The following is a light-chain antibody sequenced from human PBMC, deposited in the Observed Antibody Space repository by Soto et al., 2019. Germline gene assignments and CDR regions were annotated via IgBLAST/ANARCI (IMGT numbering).Light chain of an antibody. CDR2: AAS. J-gene: IGKJ4*01. Sequence: DIQMTQSPSTLSASVGDRITITCRASQSVSRRLAWYQQKPGKAPKLLIYAASILESGVPSRFSGSGSGADFTLTISSLQPEDFATYYCQQTNSLPRTFGGGTKVDIK. CDR1: QSVSRR. V-gene: IGKV1-5*01. CDR3: QQTNSLPRT.